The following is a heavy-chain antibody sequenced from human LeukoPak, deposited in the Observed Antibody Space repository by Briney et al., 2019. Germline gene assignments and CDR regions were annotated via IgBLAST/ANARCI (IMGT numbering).Heavy chain of an antibody. Sequence: SETLSLTCTVSGGSISSYYWSWIRQPPGKGLEWIGYIYYSGSTNYNPSLKSRVTISVDTSKNQFSLKLSSVTAADTAVYYCARTYSLVPAADYWGQGTLVTASS. CDR1: GGSISSYY. D-gene: IGHD2-2*01. CDR3: ARTYSLVPAADY. V-gene: IGHV4-59*01. CDR2: IYYSGST. J-gene: IGHJ4*02.